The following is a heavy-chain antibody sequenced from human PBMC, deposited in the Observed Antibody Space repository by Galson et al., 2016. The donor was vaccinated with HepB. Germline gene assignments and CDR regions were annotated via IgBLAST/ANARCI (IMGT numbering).Heavy chain of an antibody. V-gene: IGHV3-33*01. J-gene: IGHJ5*02. CDR1: GFTFSRYE. D-gene: IGHD3-3*01. Sequence: SLRLSCAASGFTFSRYEMHWVRQAPGKGLEWVAVILYDGSKKYYADSVKGRFTISRDNSKNTLYLQMNSLRAEDTAVYYCARDSFTIFGVTPNWFDPWGQGTLVTVSS. CDR2: ILYDGSKK. CDR3: ARDSFTIFGVTPNWFDP.